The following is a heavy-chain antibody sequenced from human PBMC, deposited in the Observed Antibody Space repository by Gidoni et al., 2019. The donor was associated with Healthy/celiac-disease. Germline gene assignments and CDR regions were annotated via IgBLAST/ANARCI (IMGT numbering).Heavy chain of an antibody. CDR3: AKDFAWELQSIDY. CDR1: GFTFDDYA. V-gene: IGHV3-9*01. CDR2: ISWNSGSI. D-gene: IGHD1-26*01. Sequence: EVQLVESGGGLVQPGRSLRLSCAASGFTFDDYAMHWVRQAPGKGLEWVSGISWNSGSIGYADSVKGRFTISRDNAKNSLYLQMNSLRAEDTALYYCAKDFAWELQSIDYWGQGTLVTVSS. J-gene: IGHJ4*02.